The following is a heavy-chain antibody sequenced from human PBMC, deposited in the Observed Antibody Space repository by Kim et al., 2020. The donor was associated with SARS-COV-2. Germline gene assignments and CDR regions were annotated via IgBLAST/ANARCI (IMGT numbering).Heavy chain of an antibody. D-gene: IGHD3-10*01. J-gene: IGHJ6*02. Sequence: ADSVKGRFTISRDNDKNSLYRQMNSLRAEDTALYYCAKAGEPYYYYGMDVWGQGTTVTVSS. CDR3: AKAGEPYYYYGMDV. V-gene: IGHV3-9*01.